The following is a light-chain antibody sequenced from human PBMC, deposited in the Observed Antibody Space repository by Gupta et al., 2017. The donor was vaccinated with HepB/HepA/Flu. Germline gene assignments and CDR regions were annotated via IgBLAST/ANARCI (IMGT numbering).Light chain of an antibody. Sequence: DIQMTQSPHSLSAAVGDTVTITCRASQSVNNFLNWYQFRPGAAPKLLIYSSSKLYRGVSSRFSGRGXGTXFALTIXNVQPDDVAIYYCQQSREIPLTFGXGTNMEI. CDR2: SSS. J-gene: IGKJ4*01. V-gene: IGKV1-39*01. CDR1: QSVNNF. CDR3: QQSREIPLT.